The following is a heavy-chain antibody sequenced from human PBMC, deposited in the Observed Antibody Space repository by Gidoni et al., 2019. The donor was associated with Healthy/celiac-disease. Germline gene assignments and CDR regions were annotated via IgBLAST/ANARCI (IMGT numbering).Heavy chain of an antibody. Sequence: QVQLVQSGAEVKKPGAAVKVSCKASGYTFTSYYMPWVRQAPGQGLEWMGIINPSGGSTSYAQKFQGRVTMTRDTSTSTVYMELSSLRSEDTAVYYCARGGSLTHDMITFGGVIAYWGQGTLVTVSS. CDR1: GYTFTSYY. J-gene: IGHJ4*02. CDR2: INPSGGST. D-gene: IGHD3-16*02. CDR3: ARGGSLTHDMITFGGVIAY. V-gene: IGHV1-46*01.